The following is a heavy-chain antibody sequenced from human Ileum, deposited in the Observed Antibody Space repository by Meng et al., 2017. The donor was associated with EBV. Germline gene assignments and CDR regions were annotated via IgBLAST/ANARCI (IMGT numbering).Heavy chain of an antibody. CDR1: GYNFINHH. CDR3: ARDRDIYLTYYFDF. CDR2: VDPKSGSA. J-gene: IGHJ4*02. Sequence: QVQLGQSGAEVKKPGASMKVSCKASGYNFINHHMHWVRQAPGQGFEWLGIVDPKSGSASYAQKFQDRVTLTRDTSTSTVHMELSSLRSDDTAVYYCARDRDIYLTYYFDFWGPGTLVTVSS. V-gene: IGHV1-46*01. D-gene: IGHD2-21*01.